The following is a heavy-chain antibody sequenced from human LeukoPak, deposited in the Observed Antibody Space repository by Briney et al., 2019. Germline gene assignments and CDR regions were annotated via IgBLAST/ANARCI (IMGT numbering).Heavy chain of an antibody. D-gene: IGHD6-19*01. Sequence: ASVKVSCKASGYTFTSYGISWVRQAPGQGLEWMGWISAYNGNTNYAQKLQGRVTMTTDTSTSTAYMELRSLRSDDTAVYYCASTPSSGWWPRFDYWGQGTLVTVSS. CDR3: ASTPSSGWWPRFDY. V-gene: IGHV1-18*01. J-gene: IGHJ4*02. CDR1: GYTFTSYG. CDR2: ISAYNGNT.